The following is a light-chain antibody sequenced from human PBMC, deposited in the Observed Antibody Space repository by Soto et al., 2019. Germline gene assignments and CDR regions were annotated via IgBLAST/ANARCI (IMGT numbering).Light chain of an antibody. CDR1: TSNIGTNT. Sequence: QSVLTQSPSASGTPGQRVSISCSGSTSNIGTNTVSWYQHVPGTAPKLLIYSNDQRPSAVPGRFSGSKSGTSASLAISGLLAEEEADYYCATWDDRLTVVFGGGTQLTVL. V-gene: IGLV1-44*01. CDR2: SND. J-gene: IGLJ2*01. CDR3: ATWDDRLTVV.